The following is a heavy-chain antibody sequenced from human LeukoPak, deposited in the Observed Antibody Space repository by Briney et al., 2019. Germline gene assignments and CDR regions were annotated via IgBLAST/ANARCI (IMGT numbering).Heavy chain of an antibody. CDR2: IKSKTDGGTT. CDR3: VNDYFDY. CDR1: GFTFSSYA. V-gene: IGHV3-15*01. Sequence: GGSLRLSCAASGFTFSSYAMSWVRQAPGKGLEWVGRIKSKTDGGTTDYAAPVKGRFTISRDDSKNTLYLQMNSLKTEDTAVYYCVNDYFDYWGQGTLVTVSS. J-gene: IGHJ4*02.